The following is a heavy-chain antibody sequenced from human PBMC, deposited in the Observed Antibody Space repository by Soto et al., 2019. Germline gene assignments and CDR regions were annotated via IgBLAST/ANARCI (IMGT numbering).Heavy chain of an antibody. J-gene: IGHJ3*02. Sequence: PGGSLRLSCAASGFTFSSYSMNWVRQAPGKGLEWVSSISSSSSYIYYADSVKGRFTISRDNAKNSLYLQMNSLRAEDTAVYYCARDPSSSYCGGDCPYHDAFDIWGQGTMVT. D-gene: IGHD2-21*01. CDR1: GFTFSSYS. CDR3: ARDPSSSYCGGDCPYHDAFDI. CDR2: ISSSSSYI. V-gene: IGHV3-21*01.